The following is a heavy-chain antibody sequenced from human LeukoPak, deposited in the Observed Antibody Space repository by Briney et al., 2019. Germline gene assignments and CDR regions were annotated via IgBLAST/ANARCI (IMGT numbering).Heavy chain of an antibody. D-gene: IGHD4-17*01. J-gene: IGHJ3*01. CDR2: IKQDGSEK. CDR1: GFTFSSYW. V-gene: IGHV3-7*01. CDR3: ARVSYGDHDAFDL. Sequence: GGALRLSCAASGFTFSSYWMSWVRQAPGKGLEGVANIKQDGSEKYYVDSVKGRFTISRDNAKNSLYLQMNRLRAEDTAVYYCARVSYGDHDAFDLWGQGTMVTVSS.